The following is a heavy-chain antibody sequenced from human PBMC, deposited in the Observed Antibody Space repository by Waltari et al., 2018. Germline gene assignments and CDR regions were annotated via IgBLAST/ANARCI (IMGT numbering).Heavy chain of an antibody. CDR3: AKDIGDFWSGSFDY. Sequence: EVQLVESGGGLVQPGRSLRLSGAASGFTFDDYAMHWVRQAPGKGLEWVSGISWNSGSIGYADSVKGRFTISRDNAKNSLYLQMNSLRAEDTALYYCAKDIGDFWSGSFDYWGQGTLVTVSS. D-gene: IGHD3-3*01. CDR2: ISWNSGSI. J-gene: IGHJ4*02. CDR1: GFTFDDYA. V-gene: IGHV3-9*01.